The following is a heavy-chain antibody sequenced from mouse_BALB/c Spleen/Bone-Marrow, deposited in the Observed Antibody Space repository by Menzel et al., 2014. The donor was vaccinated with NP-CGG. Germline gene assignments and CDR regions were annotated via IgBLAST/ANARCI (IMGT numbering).Heavy chain of an antibody. V-gene: IGHV5-12-1*01. CDR2: ISSGGGST. CDR1: GFAFSGND. CDR3: ARQRGYAYAMDY. J-gene: IGHJ4*01. Sequence: EVNVVESGGGLVKPGGSLKLSCAAFGFAFSGNDMSWVRQTPEKRLEWVAYISSGGGSTYYPDTVKGRFTISRDNAKNTLYLQMNSLKSEDTAMYYCARQRGYAYAMDYWGQGTSVTVSS. D-gene: IGHD2-2*01.